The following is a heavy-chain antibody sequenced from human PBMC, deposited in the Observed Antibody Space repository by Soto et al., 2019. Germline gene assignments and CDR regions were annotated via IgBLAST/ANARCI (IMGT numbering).Heavy chain of an antibody. J-gene: IGHJ4*02. D-gene: IGHD5-12*01. CDR1: GFTFSDYF. CDR2: ISSSSGYT. Sequence: PGGSLRLSCAASGFTFSDYFMIWIRQAPGKGLEWVSYISSSSGYTNYADSVKGRFTISRDNAKNSLYLQMNSLRAEDTAVYYCASGYSGYANFDYWGQGTLVTVSS. CDR3: ASGYSGYANFDY. V-gene: IGHV3-11*06.